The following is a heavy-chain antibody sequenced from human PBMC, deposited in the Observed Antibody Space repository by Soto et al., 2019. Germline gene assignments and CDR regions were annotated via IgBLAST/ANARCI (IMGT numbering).Heavy chain of an antibody. V-gene: IGHV3-23*01. J-gene: IGHJ4*02. Sequence: EVQLLESGGGLVQPGGSLRLPCAASGFTFSSYAMSWVRQAPGKGLEWVSAISGSGGSTYYADSVKGRFTISRDNSKNTVYLQMNSLRAEDTAVYYWAKGGGLVVAATLGYWGQGTLVTVSS. CDR2: ISGSGGST. CDR3: AKGGGLVVAATLGY. CDR1: GFTFSSYA. D-gene: IGHD2-15*01.